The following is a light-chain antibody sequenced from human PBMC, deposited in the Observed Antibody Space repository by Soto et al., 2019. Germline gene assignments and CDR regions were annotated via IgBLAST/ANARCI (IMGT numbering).Light chain of an antibody. CDR2: AAS. CDR1: QSISSY. CDR3: QQSYSTPPS. V-gene: IGKV1-39*01. Sequence: DIQMTQSPSSLSASGGDRVIITCRASQSISSYLNWYQQKPGKAPKLLIYAASSLQSGVPSRFSGSGSGTDFTLTISSLQPEDFATYYCQQSYSTPPSFGQGTKLEIK. J-gene: IGKJ2*01.